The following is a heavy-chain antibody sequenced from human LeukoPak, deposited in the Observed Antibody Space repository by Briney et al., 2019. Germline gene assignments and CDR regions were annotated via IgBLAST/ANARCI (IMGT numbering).Heavy chain of an antibody. J-gene: IGHJ4*02. CDR1: GGSSSGYY. Sequence: SETLSLTCAVYGGSSSGYYWSWIRQPPGKGLEWIGEINHSGSTNYNPSLKSRVTISVDTSKSQFSLKLSSVTAADTAVYYCARAHAGEGDGYNLSNREIDYWGQGTLVTVSS. V-gene: IGHV4-34*01. D-gene: IGHD5-24*01. CDR2: INHSGST. CDR3: ARAHAGEGDGYNLSNREIDY.